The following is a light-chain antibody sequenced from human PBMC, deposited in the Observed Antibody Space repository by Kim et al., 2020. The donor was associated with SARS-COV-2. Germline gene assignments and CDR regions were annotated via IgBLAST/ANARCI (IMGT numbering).Light chain of an antibody. CDR2: DAS. Sequence: GGRATLSCRASQSVSTYLAWYQQKPGQAPRLLIYDASNRATGVPARFSGSGSGTDFTLTISSLQSEDFAVYYCQQRSNWPPALTFGGGTKVDIK. J-gene: IGKJ4*01. V-gene: IGKV3-11*01. CDR1: QSVSTY. CDR3: QQRSNWPPALT.